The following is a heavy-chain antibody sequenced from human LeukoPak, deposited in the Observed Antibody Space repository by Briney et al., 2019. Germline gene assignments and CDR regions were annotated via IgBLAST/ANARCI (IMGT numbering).Heavy chain of an antibody. Sequence: SETLSLTCIVSGGSMNNYYWSWFRQPPGKGLEWIAYVYQTWDTRYNPSLKSRVSISLDMSKNQFSLKVSSVTSTDTAVYYCARHPFSAPFDYWGQGILVTVSS. CDR2: VYQTWDT. CDR3: ARHPFSAPFDY. J-gene: IGHJ4*02. D-gene: IGHD6-19*01. CDR1: GGSMNNYY. V-gene: IGHV4-59*08.